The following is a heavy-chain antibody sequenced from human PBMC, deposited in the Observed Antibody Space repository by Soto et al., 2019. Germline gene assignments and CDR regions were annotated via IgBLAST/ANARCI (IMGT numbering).Heavy chain of an antibody. V-gene: IGHV4-59*01. J-gene: IGHJ4*02. CDR2: ISYSGTI. Sequence: PSEPLSLTCTVSGASISNDYWSWIRQSAGKGLECIGYISYSGTINYNPSFRSRVSMSLDTSKNHFSLRLTSVAAADTAYYYCARVIGGRKRFVYWGLGTLVTVSS. D-gene: IGHD3-10*01. CDR3: ARVIGGRKRFVY. CDR1: GASISNDY.